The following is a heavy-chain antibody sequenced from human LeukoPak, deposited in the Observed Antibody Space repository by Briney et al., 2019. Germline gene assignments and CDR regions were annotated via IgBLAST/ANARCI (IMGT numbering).Heavy chain of an antibody. CDR3: ARGGAWYQLLA. Sequence: ASVKVSCKASGGTFSSYAISRVRQAPGQGLEWMGGIIPIFGTANYAQKFQGRVTITTDESTSTAYMELSSLRSEDTAVYYCARGGAWYQLLAWGQGTLVTVSS. J-gene: IGHJ5*02. V-gene: IGHV1-69*05. CDR2: IIPIFGTA. CDR1: GGTFSSYA. D-gene: IGHD2-2*01.